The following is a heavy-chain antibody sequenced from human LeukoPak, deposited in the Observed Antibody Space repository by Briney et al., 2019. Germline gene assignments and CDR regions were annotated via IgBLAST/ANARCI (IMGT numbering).Heavy chain of an antibody. CDR3: AREDLLRFLVDY. J-gene: IGHJ4*02. Sequence: AASVKVSCKASGYTFTGYYMHWVRQAPGQGLECMGWINPNSGGTNYAQKFQGRVTMTRDTSISTAYMELSRLRSDDTAVYYCAREDLLRFLVDYWGQGTLVTVSS. D-gene: IGHD3-3*01. V-gene: IGHV1-2*02. CDR2: INPNSGGT. CDR1: GYTFTGYY.